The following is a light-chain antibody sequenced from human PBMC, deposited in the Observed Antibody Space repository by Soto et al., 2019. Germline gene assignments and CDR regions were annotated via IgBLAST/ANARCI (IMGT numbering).Light chain of an antibody. CDR3: CSYTDSRTHI. CDR2: EVS. CDR1: SSDVGGYNY. V-gene: IGLV2-14*01. Sequence: QSVLTQPASVSGSPGQSITISCTGTSSDVGGYNYVSWYQQHPGKAPKLIIFEVSYRPSGISNRFSASKSGDTASLTISGLQADDEADYYCCSYTDSRTHIFGRGTKVTAL. J-gene: IGLJ1*01.